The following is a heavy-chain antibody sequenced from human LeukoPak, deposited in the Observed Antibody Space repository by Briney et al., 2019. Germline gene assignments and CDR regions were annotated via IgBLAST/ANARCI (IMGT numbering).Heavy chain of an antibody. V-gene: IGHV3-21*01. CDR3: ARDWRASITMVRGVIITIGDFGTYYYYGMDV. CDR2: ISSSSSYI. Sequence: GGSLRLSCAASGFTFSSYSMNWVRQAPGKGLEWVSSISSSSSYIYYADSVKGRFTISRDNAKNSLYLQMNSLRAEDTAVYYCARDWRASITMVRGVIITIGDFGTYYYYGMDVWGQGTTVTVSS. CDR1: GFTFSSYS. J-gene: IGHJ6*02. D-gene: IGHD3-10*01.